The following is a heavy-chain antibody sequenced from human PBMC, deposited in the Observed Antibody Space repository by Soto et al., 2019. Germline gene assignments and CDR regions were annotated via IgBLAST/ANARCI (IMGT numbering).Heavy chain of an antibody. CDR1: GGSISSYY. V-gene: IGHV4-59*01. CDR2: IYYSGST. Sequence: SETLSLTCTVSGGSISSYYWSWIRQPPGKGLEWIGYIYYSGSTNYNPSLKSRVTISVDTSKNQFSLKLSSVTAADTAVYYCARGPIVAAAAYGKDDYGMDVWGQGTTVTVSS. D-gene: IGHD6-13*01. CDR3: ARGPIVAAAAYGKDDYGMDV. J-gene: IGHJ6*02.